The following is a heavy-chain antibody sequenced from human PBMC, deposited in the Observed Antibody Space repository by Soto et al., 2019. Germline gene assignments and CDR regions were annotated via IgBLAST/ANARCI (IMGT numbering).Heavy chain of an antibody. CDR3: ARDCSVGSCYLDYYYYYGMDV. V-gene: IGHV1-18*01. CDR1: GYTFTSYG. J-gene: IGHJ6*02. D-gene: IGHD2-15*01. CDR2: ISAYNGNT. Sequence: ASVKVSCKASGYTFTSYGISWVRQAPGQGLEWMGWISAYNGNTSYAQKLQGRVTMTTDTSTSTAYMELRSLRSDDTAVYYCARDCSVGSCYLDYYYYYGMDVWVQGTTVTVSS.